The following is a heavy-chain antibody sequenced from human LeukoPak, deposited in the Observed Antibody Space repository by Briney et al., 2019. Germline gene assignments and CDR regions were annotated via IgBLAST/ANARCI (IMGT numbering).Heavy chain of an antibody. CDR2: ILSTGST. V-gene: IGHV4-59*01. J-gene: IGHJ1*01. D-gene: IGHD6-13*01. Sequence: SETLSLTCTVSAGSISGYYWSWIRQPPGKGLGWIGNILSTGSTNYSPSLKSRVTISLDTPKNQFSLKLSSVTAADTAVYYCARAGGSLAAGGTEGINFQYWGQGTLVTVSS. CDR3: ARAGGSLAAGGTEGINFQY. CDR1: AGSISGYY.